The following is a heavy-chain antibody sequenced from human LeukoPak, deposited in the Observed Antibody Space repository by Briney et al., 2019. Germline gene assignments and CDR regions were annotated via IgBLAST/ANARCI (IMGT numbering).Heavy chain of an antibody. CDR2: IIPIFGTA. CDR3: ARAVSSGWYTGFDY. CDR1: GYTFTSYY. V-gene: IGHV1-69*13. Sequence: ASVKVSCKASGYTFTSYYMHWVRQAPGQGLEWMGGIIPIFGTANYAQKFQGRVTITADESTSTAYMELSSLRSEDTAVYYCARAVSSGWYTGFDYWGQGTLVTVSS. J-gene: IGHJ4*02. D-gene: IGHD6-19*01.